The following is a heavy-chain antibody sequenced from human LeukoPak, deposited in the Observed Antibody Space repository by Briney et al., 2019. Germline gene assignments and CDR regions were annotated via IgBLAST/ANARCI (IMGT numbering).Heavy chain of an antibody. D-gene: IGHD3-22*01. J-gene: IGHJ4*02. CDR2: INHSGST. Sequence: PSETLSLTCAVYGGSFSGYYWSWIRQPPGKGLEWIGEINHSGSTNYNPSLKGRVTISVDTSKNQFSLKLSSVTAADTAVYYCARSYYYDSSGYYSFDYWGQGTLVTVSS. V-gene: IGHV4-34*01. CDR3: ARSYYYDSSGYYSFDY. CDR1: GGSFSGYY.